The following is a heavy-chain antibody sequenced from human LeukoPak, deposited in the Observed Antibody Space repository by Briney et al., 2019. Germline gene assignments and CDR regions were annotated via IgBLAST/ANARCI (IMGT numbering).Heavy chain of an antibody. CDR3: AKSNLRSYGDYGAQGAFEY. CDR2: VSGSGYST. Sequence: PGGSLRLSCAASGFTFSTYAMSWVRQAPGKGLEWVSSVSGSGYSTYYADSVKGRFTISRDNSKNTLYLQMNSLRAEDTAVYYCAKSNLRSYGDYGAQGAFEYWGQGTLVTVSS. J-gene: IGHJ4*02. V-gene: IGHV3-23*01. D-gene: IGHD4-17*01. CDR1: GFTFSTYA.